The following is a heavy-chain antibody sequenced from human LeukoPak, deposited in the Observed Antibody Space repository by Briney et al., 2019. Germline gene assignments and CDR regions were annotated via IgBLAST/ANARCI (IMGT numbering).Heavy chain of an antibody. CDR2: IDWDDDK. CDR1: GLSLRTSGMC. V-gene: IGHV2-70*11. CDR3: ARIRRTTVVTAGAFDI. Sequence: SGPTLMNPTQTLTLTCTFSGLSLRTSGMCVSWIRQPPGKALEWLTRIDWDDDKYYITSLKTRLTISKDTSKTQVVLTMTNMDPLDTATYYGARIRRTTVVTAGAFDIWGQGTMVTVSS. J-gene: IGHJ3*02. D-gene: IGHD4-23*01.